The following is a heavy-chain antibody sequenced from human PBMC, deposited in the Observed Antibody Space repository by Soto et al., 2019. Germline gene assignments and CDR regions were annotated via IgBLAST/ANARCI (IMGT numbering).Heavy chain of an antibody. D-gene: IGHD6-13*01. Sequence: SETLSLTCNVSGVSISSSNYYWAWIRQPPGRGLERVGSVYNSGATYYNPSLRSRVSLSVDTSKNHFSLEVTSVTAADTAMYYCARPKAGPATACYDFWGQGTLVTVSS. CDR3: ARPKAGPATACYDF. CDR2: VYNSGAT. J-gene: IGHJ4*02. V-gene: IGHV4-39*02. CDR1: GVSISSSNYY.